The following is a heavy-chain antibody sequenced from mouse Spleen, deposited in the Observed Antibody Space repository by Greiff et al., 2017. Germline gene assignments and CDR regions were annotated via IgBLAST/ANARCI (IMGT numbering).Heavy chain of an antibody. Sequence: EVNVVESGGGLVQPGASLRLSCAASGFTFTDYYMSWVRQPPGKAPEWLALIRNKANGYTTEYTASVKGRFTISRDNSQNILYLQMNTLRAEDSATYYCVKGGNYEGYFDYWGQGTTLTVSS. D-gene: IGHD2-1*01. V-gene: IGHV7-4*01. CDR3: VKGGNYEGYFDY. CDR1: GFTFTDYY. CDR2: IRNKANGYTT. J-gene: IGHJ2*01.